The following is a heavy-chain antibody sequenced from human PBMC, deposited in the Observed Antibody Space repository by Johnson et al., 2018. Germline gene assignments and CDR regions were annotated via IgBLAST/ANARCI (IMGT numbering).Heavy chain of an antibody. Sequence: QLVQSGGGVVQPGKSLRLSCAASGFIFSSYGMHWVRQAPGKGLEWVAAISYHGSDTQYADSVRGRFIISRDNSKTALSLQMNSLRGDDTAVYYCAGDITSHFSDYYALDVWGQGTTVTV. D-gene: IGHD2/OR15-2a*01. CDR2: ISYHGSDT. CDR3: AGDITSHFSDYYALDV. V-gene: IGHV3-30*03. CDR1: GFIFSSYG. J-gene: IGHJ6*02.